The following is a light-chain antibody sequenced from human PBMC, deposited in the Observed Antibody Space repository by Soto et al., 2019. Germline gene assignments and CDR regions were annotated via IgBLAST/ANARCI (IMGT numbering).Light chain of an antibody. CDR1: QDISSY. Sequence: AIRMTQSPTSFSASTGDRVTITCRTSQDISSYLAWYQQKPGEAPKLLFQAASALQSGVPSRFSGSGSGTEFTLTISRLQSEDVATYYCQQYYSNRSFGQATKVE. CDR3: QQYYSNRS. CDR2: AAS. V-gene: IGKV1-8*01. J-gene: IGKJ1*01.